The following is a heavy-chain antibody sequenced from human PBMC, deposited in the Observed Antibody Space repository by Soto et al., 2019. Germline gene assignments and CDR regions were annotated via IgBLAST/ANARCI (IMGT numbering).Heavy chain of an antibody. V-gene: IGHV1-18*01. CDR3: ARGPSIYDYGDYLHYYYYMDV. Sequence: ASVKVSCKASGYTFTDYGISWVRQAPGQGLQWMGWITAFNGNTNYAQKLQGRVTMTTDTSTSTAYMELRSLGSDDTAVYYCARGPSIYDYGDYLHYYYYMDVWGKGTTVTVSS. J-gene: IGHJ6*03. CDR1: GYTFTDYG. D-gene: IGHD4-17*01. CDR2: ITAFNGNT.